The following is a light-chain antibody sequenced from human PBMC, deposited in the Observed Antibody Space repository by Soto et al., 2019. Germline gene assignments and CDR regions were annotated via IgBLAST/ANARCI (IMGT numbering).Light chain of an antibody. CDR2: EVN. Sequence: QSALTQPASVSGSPGQSITISCTGTSSDVGGYKYVSWYQQYPGKAPKLMIYEVNYRPSGVSNRFSGSKSGNTASLTISGLQAEDEADYYCSSYAGSSNVFGTGTKVTVL. V-gene: IGLV2-14*01. CDR1: SSDVGGYKY. J-gene: IGLJ1*01. CDR3: SSYAGSSNV.